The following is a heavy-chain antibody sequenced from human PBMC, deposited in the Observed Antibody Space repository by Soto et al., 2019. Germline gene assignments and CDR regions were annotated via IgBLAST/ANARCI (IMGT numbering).Heavy chain of an antibody. J-gene: IGHJ6*03. V-gene: IGHV4-59*08. CDR1: GASMNTYY. Sequence: QVQLQESGPGLVKPSETLPLTCAVSGASMNTYYWSWFRQPPGKGLEWIGYFYYSGLTNYNPSLKSRFTISLDTSKNQFSLKLSSVTAADTAVYFCARGNTHGYYYMDVWGRGTTVTVSS. D-gene: IGHD3-22*01. CDR2: FYYSGLT. CDR3: ARGNTHGYYYMDV.